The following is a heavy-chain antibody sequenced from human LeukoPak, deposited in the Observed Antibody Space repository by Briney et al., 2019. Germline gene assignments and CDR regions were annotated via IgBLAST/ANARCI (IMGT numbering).Heavy chain of an antibody. V-gene: IGHV4-61*01. CDR1: GGSVSSGSFY. Sequence: SETLSLTCTVSGGSVSSGSFYWSWIRQPPGEGLEWIGYIYYTGSTNHNPSLKSRVTISVDTSKNQFSLKLSSVTAADTAVYYCARGAGDYWGQGTLVTVSS. J-gene: IGHJ4*02. CDR2: IYYTGST. CDR3: ARGAGDY. D-gene: IGHD3-10*01.